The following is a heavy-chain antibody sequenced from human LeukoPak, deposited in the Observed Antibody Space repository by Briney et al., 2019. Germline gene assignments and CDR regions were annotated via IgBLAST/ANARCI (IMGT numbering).Heavy chain of an antibody. Sequence: SETLSLTCTVSGGSISSYYWSWIRQPAGKGLEWIERIYTSGSTNYNPSLKSRVTISVDTSKNQFSLKLSSVTAADTAVYYCARETSQKGAHYMDVWGKGTTITISS. CDR1: GGSISSYY. V-gene: IGHV4-4*07. D-gene: IGHD3-16*01. CDR2: IYTSGST. CDR3: ARETSQKGAHYMDV. J-gene: IGHJ6*03.